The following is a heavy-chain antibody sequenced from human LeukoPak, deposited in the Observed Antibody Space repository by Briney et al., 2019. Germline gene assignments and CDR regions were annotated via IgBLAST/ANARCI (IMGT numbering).Heavy chain of an antibody. D-gene: IGHD5-18*01. CDR2: ISGHSTAI. J-gene: IGHJ6*03. CDR1: GFIFSNYS. CDR3: AREPRYSHYYLDV. V-gene: IGHV3-48*04. Sequence: GGSLRLSCAASGFIFSNYSVSWVRQAPGKGLEWISYISGHSTAIYYADSVMGRFTISRDNAKDSLYLQMNSLSAEDTAVYYCAREPRYSHYYLDVWGEGTTVIVSS.